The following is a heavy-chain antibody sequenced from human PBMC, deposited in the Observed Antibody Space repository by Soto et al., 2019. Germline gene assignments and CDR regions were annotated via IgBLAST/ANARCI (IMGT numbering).Heavy chain of an antibody. CDR1: GYTFSSYG. Sequence: QVQLVQSGAEVKKPGASVKVSCKASGYTFSSYGFTWVRQAPGQGLEWMGWISTYNGNTNYAQKLQGRVTMTTDTSTSTAYMELRSLRSGDTAVYYCARVSSSWSFDYWGQGTLVTVSS. D-gene: IGHD6-13*01. CDR2: ISTYNGNT. CDR3: ARVSSSWSFDY. V-gene: IGHV1-18*01. J-gene: IGHJ4*02.